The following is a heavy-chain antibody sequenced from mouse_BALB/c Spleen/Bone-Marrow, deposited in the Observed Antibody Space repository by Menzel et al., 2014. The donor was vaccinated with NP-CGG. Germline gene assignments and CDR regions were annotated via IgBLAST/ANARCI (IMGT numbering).Heavy chain of an antibody. Sequence: QVHLQQSGAELVKSGASVKLCCKASGYTFTRYWMHWVKQRPGQGLEWTGEIDPSDSYTNYNQKFKGKATLTVDKSSSTACMQLSSLTSEDSAVYYCARSRGYYDYWYLHLWPAATTFPFTS. CDR3: ARSRGYYDYWYLHL. V-gene: IGHV1-69*02. J-gene: IGHJ1*01. CDR2: IDPSDSYT. CDR1: GYTFTRYW. D-gene: IGHD2-4*01.